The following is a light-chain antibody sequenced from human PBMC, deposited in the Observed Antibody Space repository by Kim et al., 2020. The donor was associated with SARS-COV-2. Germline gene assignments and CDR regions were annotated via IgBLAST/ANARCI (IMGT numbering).Light chain of an antibody. J-gene: IGLJ1*01. CDR1: SSNNGSNY. V-gene: IGLV1-47*01. Sequence: GTRVTIACSGSSSNNGSNYVYWYQQLPGTAPKLLIYRNNQRPSGVPDRFSGSKSGTSASLAISGLRSEDEADYYCAAWDDSLSGRVFGTGTKVTVL. CDR3: AAWDDSLSGRV. CDR2: RNN.